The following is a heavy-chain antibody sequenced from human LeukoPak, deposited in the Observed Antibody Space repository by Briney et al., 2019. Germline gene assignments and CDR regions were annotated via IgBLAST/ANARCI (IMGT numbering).Heavy chain of an antibody. Sequence: SETLSLTCAVYGGSFSGYYWSWIRQPPGKGLEWIGEINHSGSTNYNPSLKSRITISLDTSKNQFSLKLSSVTAADTAVYYCARAQYCSGGSCYAATDAFDIWGQGTMVTVSS. CDR2: INHSGST. CDR1: GGSFSGYY. V-gene: IGHV4-34*01. J-gene: IGHJ3*02. D-gene: IGHD2-15*01. CDR3: ARAQYCSGGSCYAATDAFDI.